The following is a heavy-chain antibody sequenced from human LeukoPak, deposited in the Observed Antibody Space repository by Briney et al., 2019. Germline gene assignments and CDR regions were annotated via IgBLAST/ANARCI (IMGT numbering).Heavy chain of an antibody. CDR1: GFTFSNYW. Sequence: GGSLRLSCAASGFTFSNYWMSWVRQAPGKGLEWVANIKQDGSEKYYVDSVKGRFTISRDNAKNSLYLQMNSLRAEDTAVYYCARARRYYDSSGYQKYYFDYWGQGTLVTVSS. J-gene: IGHJ4*02. CDR3: ARARRYYDSSGYQKYYFDY. CDR2: IKQDGSEK. D-gene: IGHD3-22*01. V-gene: IGHV3-7*01.